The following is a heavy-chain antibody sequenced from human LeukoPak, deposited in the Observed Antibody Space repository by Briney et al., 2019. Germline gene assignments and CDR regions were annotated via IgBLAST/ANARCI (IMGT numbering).Heavy chain of an antibody. V-gene: IGHV4-30-2*01. J-gene: IGHJ4*02. CDR1: GGSISSGGYS. CDR3: ARTPNSYDSSGFDY. D-gene: IGHD3-22*01. CDR2: IYHSGST. Sequence: SETLSLTRAVSGGSISSGGYSWSWIRQPPGKGLEWIGYIYHSGSTYYNPSLKSRVTISVDRSKNQFSLKLSSVTAADTAVYYCARTPNSYDSSGFDYWGQGTLVTVSS.